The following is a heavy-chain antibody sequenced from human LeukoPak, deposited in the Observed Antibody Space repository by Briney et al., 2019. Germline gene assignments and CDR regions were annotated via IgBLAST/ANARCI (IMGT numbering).Heavy chain of an antibody. CDR2: ISSSYSSI. Sequence: GGSLRLSCAASGFTFNNYAMNWVRQAPGKGLEWVSYISSSYSSIYYSDSVKGRFTISRDNAKNAVYLQMNSLRAEDTAVYNCTRDLGSWYHNWFDPWGQGTLVTVSS. CDR3: TRDLGSWYHNWFDP. V-gene: IGHV3-48*03. CDR1: GFTFNNYA. J-gene: IGHJ5*02. D-gene: IGHD6-13*01.